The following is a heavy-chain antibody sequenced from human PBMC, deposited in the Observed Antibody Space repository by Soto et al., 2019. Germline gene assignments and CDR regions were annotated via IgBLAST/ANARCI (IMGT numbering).Heavy chain of an antibody. CDR1: GYSFTSYW. CDR3: ARLGQGGRPPLNFDY. V-gene: IGHV5-51*01. CDR2: IYPGDSDT. Sequence: GESLKISCKGSGYSFTSYWIGWVRQMPGKGLEWMGIIYPGDSDTRYSPSFQGQVTISADKSISTAYLQWSSLKASDTAMYYCARLGQGGRPPLNFDYWGQGTLVTVSS. J-gene: IGHJ4*02. D-gene: IGHD2-15*01.